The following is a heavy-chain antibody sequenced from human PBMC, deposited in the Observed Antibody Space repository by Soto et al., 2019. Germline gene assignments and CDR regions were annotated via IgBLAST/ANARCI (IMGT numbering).Heavy chain of an antibody. D-gene: IGHD5-12*01. CDR1: GGTFSSYA. CDR2: IIPIFGTA. J-gene: IGHJ4*02. Sequence: GASVKVSCKASGGTFSSYAISWVRQAPGQGLEWMGGIIPIFGTANYAQKFQGRVTITADESTSTAYMELSSLRSEDTAVYYCARAPVEMATIYFDYWGQGTLVTVSS. CDR3: ARAPVEMATIYFDY. V-gene: IGHV1-69*13.